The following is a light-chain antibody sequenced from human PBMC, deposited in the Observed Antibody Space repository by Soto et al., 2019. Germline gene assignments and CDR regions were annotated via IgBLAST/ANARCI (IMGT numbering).Light chain of an antibody. CDR1: QSVSSN. J-gene: IGKJ2*01. Sequence: EIVMTQSPATLSLSPWERATLSCRASQSVSSNLAWYQQKPGQAPRLLIYGASTRATGIPARFSGSGSGTEFTLTISSLQSEDFAVYYCQQYNNWPYTFGQGTKVDIK. V-gene: IGKV3-15*01. CDR2: GAS. CDR3: QQYNNWPYT.